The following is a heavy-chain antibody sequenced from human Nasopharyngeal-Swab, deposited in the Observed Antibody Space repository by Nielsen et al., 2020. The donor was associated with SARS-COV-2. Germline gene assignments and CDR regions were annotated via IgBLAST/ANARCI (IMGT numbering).Heavy chain of an antibody. V-gene: IGHV4-34*01. D-gene: IGHD6-13*01. J-gene: IGHJ4*02. CDR2: INHSGST. CDR3: ARGFPGAAAGTDY. Sequence: VRQMPGKGLEWIGEINHSGSTNYNPSLKRQLTISVDTSKNQFALKLSSVTAADTAVYYCARGFPGAAAGTDYWGQGTLVTVSS.